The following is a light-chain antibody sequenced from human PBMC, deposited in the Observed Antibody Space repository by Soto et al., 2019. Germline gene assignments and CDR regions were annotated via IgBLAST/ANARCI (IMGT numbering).Light chain of an antibody. J-gene: IGKJ1*01. CDR2: GAS. Sequence: ELVLTQSPGTLSLSPGGRATLACRASQTVRNNYLAWYQQKPGQAPRLLIYGASTRATGIPARFSGSGSGTDFTLTISRLEPEDFAVYYCQQNGRSPPWTFGQGTKVDI. CDR3: QQNGRSPPWT. CDR1: QTVRNNY. V-gene: IGKV3-20*01.